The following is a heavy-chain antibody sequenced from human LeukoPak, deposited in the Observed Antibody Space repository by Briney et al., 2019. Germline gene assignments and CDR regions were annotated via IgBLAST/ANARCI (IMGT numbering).Heavy chain of an antibody. CDR2: ISGSGGST. V-gene: IGHV3-23*01. J-gene: IGHJ4*02. CDR1: GFTFSSYA. Sequence: GGSLRLSCAASGFTFSSYAMNWVRQAPGKGLEGVSGISGSGGSTYYADSVKGRFTVSRDNSKNTLYLQMTSMRAEDTAVYYCAKAHSSGWSNNDCWGQGTLVTVSS. D-gene: IGHD6-19*01. CDR3: AKAHSSGWSNNDC.